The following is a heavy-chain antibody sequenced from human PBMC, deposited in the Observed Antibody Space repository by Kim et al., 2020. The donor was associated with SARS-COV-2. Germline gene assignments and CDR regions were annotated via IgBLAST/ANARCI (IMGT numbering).Heavy chain of an antibody. Sequence: GGSLRLSCAASGFTFSSYWMSWVRQAPGKGLEWVANIKQDGSEKYYVDSVKGRFTISRDNAKNSLYLQMNSLRAEDTAVYYCARDRFVYYYDSSGYTPFDPWGQGTLVTVSS. D-gene: IGHD3-22*01. CDR1: GFTFSSYW. CDR3: ARDRFVYYYDSSGYTPFDP. V-gene: IGHV3-7*01. J-gene: IGHJ5*02. CDR2: IKQDGSEK.